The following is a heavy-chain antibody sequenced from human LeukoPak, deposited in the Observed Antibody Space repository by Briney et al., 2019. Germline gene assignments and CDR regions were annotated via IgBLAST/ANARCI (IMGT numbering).Heavy chain of an antibody. J-gene: IGHJ5*02. Sequence: ASVKVSCKASGYTFTSYGLSWVRQAPGQGLEWMGWISTYTGNINYAQNLQGRVTMTTDTSTSTAYMELRSLRSDDTAVYYCARERNNWFDPWGQGTLVTVSS. V-gene: IGHV1-18*01. CDR2: ISTYTGNI. CDR3: ARERNNWFDP. CDR1: GYTFTSYG.